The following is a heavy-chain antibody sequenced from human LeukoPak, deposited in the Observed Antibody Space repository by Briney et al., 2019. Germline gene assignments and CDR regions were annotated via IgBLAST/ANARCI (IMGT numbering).Heavy chain of an antibody. CDR3: ARGKYYYDSCGYLAWAFDI. Sequence: LVESGGGVAQPGRSLRLSSAASGFTFSSYWMHWVRQAPGKGLVWVSRINSDGSSTSYADSVKGRFTISRDNAKNTLYLQMNSLRAEDTAVYYCARGKYYYDSCGYLAWAFDIWGPGTMVTVSS. V-gene: IGHV3-74*02. J-gene: IGHJ3*02. CDR2: INSDGSST. CDR1: GFTFSSYW. D-gene: IGHD3-22*01.